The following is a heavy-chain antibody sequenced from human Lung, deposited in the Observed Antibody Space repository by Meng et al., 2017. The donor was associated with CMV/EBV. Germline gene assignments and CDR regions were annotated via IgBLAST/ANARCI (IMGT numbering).Heavy chain of an antibody. CDR2: IYPGDSDT. J-gene: IGHJ5*02. CDR1: GYSFTSYW. V-gene: IGHV5-51*01. D-gene: IGHD2-15*01. CDR3: ARVGYCSGGSCSPFDP. Sequence: GGSXRLXXKGSGYSFTSYWIGWVRQMPGKGLEWMGIIYPGDSDTRYSPSFQGQVTISADKSISTAYLQWSSLKASDTAMYYCARVGYCSGGSCSPFDPWGQGXLVTVSS.